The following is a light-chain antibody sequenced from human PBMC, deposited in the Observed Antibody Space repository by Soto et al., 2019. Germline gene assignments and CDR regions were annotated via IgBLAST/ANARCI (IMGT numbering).Light chain of an antibody. CDR1: QSVASRN. V-gene: IGKV3-20*01. CDR3: QHLGNSLWT. CDR2: GAS. J-gene: IGKJ1*01. Sequence: EIVLTQSPGTLSLSPGERATLSCRASQSVASRNLAWYQQKYGQAPRLLIYGASSRAIHTPDRFSGSGSGTDGTLTISGLETEDCSVYYCQHLGNSLWTFGQGTKVDIK.